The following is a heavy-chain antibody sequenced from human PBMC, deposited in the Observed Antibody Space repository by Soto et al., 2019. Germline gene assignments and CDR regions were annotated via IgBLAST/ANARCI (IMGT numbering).Heavy chain of an antibody. CDR2: IKQDGSEK. Sequence: EVQLVESGGGLVQPGGSLRLSCAASGFTFSSYWMSWVRQAPGKGLEWVANIKQDGSEKYYVDSVKGRFTISRDNAKNSLYLQMNSLRAEDTAVYYCARDGMVYATYYFDYWGQGTLVTVSS. D-gene: IGHD2-8*01. CDR3: ARDGMVYATYYFDY. J-gene: IGHJ4*02. V-gene: IGHV3-7*01. CDR1: GFTFSSYW.